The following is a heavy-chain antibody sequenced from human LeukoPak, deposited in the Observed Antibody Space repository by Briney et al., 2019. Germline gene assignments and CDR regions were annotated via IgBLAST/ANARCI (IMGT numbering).Heavy chain of an antibody. CDR3: ARYPTPSIAATFPAYYFDY. V-gene: IGHV1-46*01. CDR1: GYTFTSYY. Sequence: ASVKVSCTASGYTFTSYYMHWVRQAPGQGLEWMGIINTSGGSTSYAQKFQGRVTMTRDMSTSTVYMELSSLRSEDTAVYYCARYPTPSIAATFPAYYFDYWGQGTLVTVSS. D-gene: IGHD6-6*01. CDR2: INTSGGST. J-gene: IGHJ4*02.